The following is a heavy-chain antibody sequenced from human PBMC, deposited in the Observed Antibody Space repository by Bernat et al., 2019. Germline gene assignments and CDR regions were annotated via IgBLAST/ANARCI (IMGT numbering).Heavy chain of an antibody. Sequence: QVQLVESGGGVVQPGRSLRLSCAASGFTFSSYGMHWVRQAPGKGLGWVAVIWYDGSNNYYADSVKGRFTISRDNSKTTLYLQMNSLRAEDTAVYYCGRAIAYSSSWYVTLLGWHFDLWGRGTLVTVSS. CDR2: IWYDGSNN. V-gene: IGHV3-33*01. CDR3: GRAIAYSSSWYVTLLGWHFDL. CDR1: GFTFSSYG. D-gene: IGHD6-13*01. J-gene: IGHJ2*01.